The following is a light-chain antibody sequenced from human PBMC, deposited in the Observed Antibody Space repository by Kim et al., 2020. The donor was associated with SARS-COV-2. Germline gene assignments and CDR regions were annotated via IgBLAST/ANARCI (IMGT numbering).Light chain of an antibody. Sequence: LSPGERVPLSCRASQSVFNNYLAWYQQKPGQAPRLLIYGASSRATGIPDRFRGSASGTDFTLTISRLEPEDCAVYYCQQYGDSVYTFGQGTKLEI. CDR3: QQYGDSVYT. CDR2: GAS. CDR1: QSVFNNY. V-gene: IGKV3-20*01. J-gene: IGKJ2*01.